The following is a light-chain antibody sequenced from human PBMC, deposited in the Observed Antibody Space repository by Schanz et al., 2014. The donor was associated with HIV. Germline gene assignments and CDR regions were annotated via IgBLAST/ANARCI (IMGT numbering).Light chain of an antibody. Sequence: QSALTQPASVSGSLGRSITISCSGTSRDIGGYEYVSWYQQHPGKVPKLVIYDVINRPSGVSDRFSASKSGNTASLTISGLQAEDEADYYCSSYTSSYTRVFGGGTKLTVL. CDR2: DVI. J-gene: IGLJ3*02. CDR1: SRDIGGYEY. V-gene: IGLV2-14*03. CDR3: SSYTSSYTRV.